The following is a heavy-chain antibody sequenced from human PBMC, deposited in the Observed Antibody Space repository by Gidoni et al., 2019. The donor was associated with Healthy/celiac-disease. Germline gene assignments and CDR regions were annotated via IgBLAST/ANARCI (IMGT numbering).Heavy chain of an antibody. D-gene: IGHD6-13*01. Sequence: QVTLKESGPVLVKPTETLTLTCTVSGFSLSNARMGVSWIRQPPGKALEWLAHIFSNDEKSYSTSQSSRLTISKDTSKSQVVLTMTNMDPVDTASYYCARHYSSSWYSNYFDYWGQGTLVTVSS. CDR2: IFSNDEK. CDR1: GFSLSNARMG. V-gene: IGHV2-26*01. CDR3: ARHYSSSWYSNYFDY. J-gene: IGHJ4*02.